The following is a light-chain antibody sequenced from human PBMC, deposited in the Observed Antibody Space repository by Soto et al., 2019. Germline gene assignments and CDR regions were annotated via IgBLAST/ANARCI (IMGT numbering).Light chain of an antibody. Sequence: EVVVRQSRASLSVPPGGRSTLSCKASQSVSTNLAWYQQKPGQAPRLLIYGASSRATGIPDRFSGTGSETDFTLTISRLEPEDFAVYYCQQYDNSPITFGQGTRLEIK. CDR1: QSVSTN. J-gene: IGKJ5*01. CDR2: GAS. CDR3: QQYDNSPIT. V-gene: IGKV3-20*01.